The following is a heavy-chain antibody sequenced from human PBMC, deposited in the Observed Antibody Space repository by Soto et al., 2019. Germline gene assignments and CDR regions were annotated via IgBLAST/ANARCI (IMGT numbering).Heavy chain of an antibody. V-gene: IGHV4-59*01. J-gene: IGHJ2*01. CDR2: IYYSGST. Sequence: QVQLQESGPGLVKPSETLSLTCTVSGGSISSYYWSWIRQPPGMGLEWIGYIYYSGSTNYNPSLKSSVAISVDTSKNQFTLKLSSETAADTAVYYCARGTGKGSSRGYIDLWGRGTLVTVSS. CDR1: GGSISSYY. CDR3: ARGTGKGSSRGYIDL. D-gene: IGHD6-13*01.